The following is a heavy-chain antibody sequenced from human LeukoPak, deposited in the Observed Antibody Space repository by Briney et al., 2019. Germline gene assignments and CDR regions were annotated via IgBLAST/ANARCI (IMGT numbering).Heavy chain of an antibody. D-gene: IGHD4-17*01. Sequence: PGGSLRLSCAASGFTFSSYSMNWVRQAPGKGLEWVSSISGSSSVKYYADSVKGRFTISRDNAKNSLYLQMTSLRAEDTAVYYCARDPYGDAYWGQGTLVTVSS. CDR3: ARDPYGDAY. CDR2: ISGSSSVK. CDR1: GFTFSSYS. J-gene: IGHJ4*02. V-gene: IGHV3-21*01.